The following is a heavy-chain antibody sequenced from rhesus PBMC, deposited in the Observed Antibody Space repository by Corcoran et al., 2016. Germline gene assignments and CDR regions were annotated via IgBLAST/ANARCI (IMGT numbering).Heavy chain of an antibody. J-gene: IGHJ4*01. CDR2: IYGSVGSN. Sequence: QVQLQESGPGLVKPSETLSLTCAVSGYSISSGYYWVWIRQPPGKGLEGIGRIYGSVGSNYLNPSLKGRVTLSVDTSKNQFSLKLSSVTAADTAVYYCARSGRTGYNYYFDYWGQGVLVTVSS. CDR3: ARSGRTGYNYYFDY. V-gene: IGHV4S14*01. D-gene: IGHD1-26*01. CDR1: GYSISSGYY.